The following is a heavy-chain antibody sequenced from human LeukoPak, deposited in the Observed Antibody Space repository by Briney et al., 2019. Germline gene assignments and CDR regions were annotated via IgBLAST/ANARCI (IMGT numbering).Heavy chain of an antibody. CDR1: GFTFSNHA. CDR2: IDGRSTDI. Sequence: GSLRLSCAASGFTFSNHAMNWVRQAPGQGLEWVSSIDGRSTDIYYADSVKGRFTISRDNAKNSLYLQMHSLRAEDTAVYYCARVAEVVAAIVYWGQGTLVTVSS. V-gene: IGHV3-21*04. D-gene: IGHD2-15*01. J-gene: IGHJ4*02. CDR3: ARVAEVVAAIVY.